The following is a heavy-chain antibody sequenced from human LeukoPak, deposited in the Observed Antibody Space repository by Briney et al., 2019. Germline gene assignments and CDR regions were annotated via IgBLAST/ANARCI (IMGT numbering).Heavy chain of an antibody. D-gene: IGHD3-3*01. V-gene: IGHV4-39*02. CDR1: GGSTSSGSYY. CDR3: ARLGAGPTYYDFWSGYSSFYFDY. Sequence: SETLSLTCTVSGGSTSSGSYYWGWIRQPPGKGLEWIGGISSSGNTYYNPSLKSRITISIDTSKNHFSLKLSSVTAADTAVYYCARLGAGPTYYDFWSGYSSFYFDYWGQGTLVTVSS. CDR2: ISSSGNT. J-gene: IGHJ4*02.